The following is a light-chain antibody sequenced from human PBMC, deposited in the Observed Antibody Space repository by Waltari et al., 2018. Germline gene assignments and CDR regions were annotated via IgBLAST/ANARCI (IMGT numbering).Light chain of an antibody. Sequence: SYELTQPSSVSVSPGQTAKILCSGDILAKKYARWFQQKPGQAPPLLIYEDSERPSEIPGRCSGSSSGTTVTLTITGAHVDDEADYYCFSAADNNWVFGGGTKLTVL. CDR2: EDS. CDR3: FSAADNNWV. J-gene: IGLJ3*02. CDR1: ILAKKY. V-gene: IGLV3-27*01.